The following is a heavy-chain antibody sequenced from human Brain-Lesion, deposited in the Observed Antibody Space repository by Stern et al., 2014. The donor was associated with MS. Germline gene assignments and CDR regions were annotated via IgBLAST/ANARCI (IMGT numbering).Heavy chain of an antibody. CDR2: MNPYSGNT. Sequence: QVQLLDSGAEVKKPGASVKVSCKASGYTFSSYDITWVRQASGHGLEWMGWMNPYSGNTGYAQKFKGRVSMTSDPSISTVYMELTSLTSDDTAVYFCARAVRNQLLSEYWGQGTLVTVSS. CDR1: GYTFSSYD. CDR3: ARAVRNQLLSEY. J-gene: IGHJ4*02. V-gene: IGHV1-8*01. D-gene: IGHD2-2*01.